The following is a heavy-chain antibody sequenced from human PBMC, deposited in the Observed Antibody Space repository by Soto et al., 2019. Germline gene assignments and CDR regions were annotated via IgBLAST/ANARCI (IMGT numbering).Heavy chain of an antibody. Sequence: EVRLVESGGGLVQRGGSLRLSCAASGFTFSSYAMTWVRQAPGKGLEWVSIISVRGGGTYCGDSVKGRFTISRDNSINTLYLQVHSLRVEDTAVYYCAKDRPYIAAAGTVGMDVWGQGSTVTVSS. J-gene: IGHJ6*02. CDR3: AKDRPYIAAAGTVGMDV. D-gene: IGHD6-13*01. CDR2: ISVRGGGT. CDR1: GFTFSSYA. V-gene: IGHV3-23*04.